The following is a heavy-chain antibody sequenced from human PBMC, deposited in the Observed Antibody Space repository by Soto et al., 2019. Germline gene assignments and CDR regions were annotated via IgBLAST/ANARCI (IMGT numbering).Heavy chain of an antibody. CDR2: IYYSGST. J-gene: IGHJ3*02. CDR1: GGSISSGGYY. CDR3: ARDVPDYYDSSGFYADNAFDI. V-gene: IGHV4-31*03. Sequence: SETLSLTCTVSGGSISSGGYYWSWICQHPGKGLEWIGYIYYSGSTYYNPSLKSRVTISVDTSKNQFSLKLSSVTAADTAVYYCARDVPDYYDSSGFYADNAFDIWGQGTMVTVSS. D-gene: IGHD3-22*01.